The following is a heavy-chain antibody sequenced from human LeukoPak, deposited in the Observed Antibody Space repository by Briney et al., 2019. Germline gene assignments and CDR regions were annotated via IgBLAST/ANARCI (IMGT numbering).Heavy chain of an antibody. J-gene: IGHJ5*02. V-gene: IGHV4-34*01. CDR2: INHSGST. D-gene: IGHD1-26*01. CDR3: ATNVGATTSDWFDP. CDR1: GGSFRGYY. Sequence: KPSETLSLTCAVYGGSFRGYYWSWIRQPPGKGLEWIGEINHSGSTNYNPSLKSRVTISVDTSKNQFSLKLSSVTAADTAVYYCATNVGATTSDWFDPWGQGTLVTVSS.